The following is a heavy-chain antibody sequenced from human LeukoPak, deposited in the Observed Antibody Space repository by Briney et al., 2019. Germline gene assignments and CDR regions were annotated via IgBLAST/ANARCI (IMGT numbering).Heavy chain of an antibody. D-gene: IGHD3-3*01. V-gene: IGHV3-23*01. J-gene: IGHJ4*02. CDR2: ISANGAGA. CDR1: GFTFSTYA. CDR3: ARIGLTTSNFDY. Sequence: GGSLRLSCAPSGFTFSTYAMGWVRQAPGKGLEWVSSISANGAGAYYADSVKSRATISRDNSKNMLYLQMNSLRADDTAIYYCARIGLTTSNFDYWGQGTLVTVSS.